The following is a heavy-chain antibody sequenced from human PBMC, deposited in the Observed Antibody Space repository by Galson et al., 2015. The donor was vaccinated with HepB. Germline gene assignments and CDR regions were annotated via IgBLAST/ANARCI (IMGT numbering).Heavy chain of an antibody. D-gene: IGHD2-15*01. CDR1: GYTFSSYS. CDR3: ARGGLVVVVDAAQNNWFDP. CDR2: ISPYNRDT. J-gene: IGHJ5*02. Sequence: SVKVSCKASGYTFSSYSITWVRQAPCQGLEWVGWISPYNRDTYYTRKLQGRVTMTTDTSTNTAYMELRSLRSDDTAVYYCARGGLVVVVDAAQNNWFDPWGQGTPVTVSS. V-gene: IGHV1-18*01.